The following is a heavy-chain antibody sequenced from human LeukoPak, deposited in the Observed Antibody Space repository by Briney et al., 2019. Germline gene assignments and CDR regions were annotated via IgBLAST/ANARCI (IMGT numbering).Heavy chain of an antibody. CDR1: GYTFTSYD. CDR2: MNPNSGNT. J-gene: IGHJ4*02. D-gene: IGHD3-3*01. Sequence: ASVKVSCKASGYTFTSYDINWVRQATGQGLEWMGWMNPNSGNTGYAQKFQGRVTMTRNTSISTAYMELSSLRSEDTAVYYCARGGIFWGGYSPDIFDNWGQGTLVPSPQ. V-gene: IGHV1-8*01. CDR3: ARGGIFWGGYSPDIFDN.